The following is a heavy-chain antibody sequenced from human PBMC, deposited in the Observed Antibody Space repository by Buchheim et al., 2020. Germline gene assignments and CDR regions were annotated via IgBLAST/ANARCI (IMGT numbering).Heavy chain of an antibody. Sequence: EVQLEESGGTVVQPGGSLRLSCAASGFSFSNSWMNWVRQAPGKGLVWVASINHDGSETYYVDSVNGRLTVSRDNVKNSLYLHMSSLRADDTAVYYCARGISTPGIDYWGQGTL. D-gene: IGHD2-15*01. CDR1: GFSFSNSW. V-gene: IGHV3-7*01. CDR2: INHDGSET. CDR3: ARGISTPGIDY. J-gene: IGHJ4*02.